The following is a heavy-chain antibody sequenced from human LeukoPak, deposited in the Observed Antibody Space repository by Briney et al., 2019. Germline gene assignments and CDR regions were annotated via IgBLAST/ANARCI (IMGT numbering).Heavy chain of an antibody. J-gene: IGHJ4*02. CDR2: IIPIYGRA. Sequence: SVKVSCKASGGSFTSYGISWVRQAPGQGLEWMGKIIPIYGRANYGQKFQGRVAITADESTTTSYMELSSLTAEDMAVYYCATGGAYEFRDDYWGQGTLVTVSS. V-gene: IGHV1-69*15. CDR1: GGSFTSYG. CDR3: ATGGAYEFRDDY. D-gene: IGHD3-3*01.